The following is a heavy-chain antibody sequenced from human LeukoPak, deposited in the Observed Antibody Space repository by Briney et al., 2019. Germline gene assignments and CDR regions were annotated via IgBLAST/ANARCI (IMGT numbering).Heavy chain of an antibody. V-gene: IGHV4-4*07. CDR2: IDTSGRT. J-gene: IGHJ3*02. CDR1: GGSISSYY. Sequence: SETPSLTCTVSGGSISSYYWSWIRQPAGKGLEWIGRIDTSGRTSYNPSLKSRVTMSVDTSKNHFSLRLSSVTAADTAVYYCARDLAEALDIWGQGTMVTVSS. CDR3: ARDLAEALDI.